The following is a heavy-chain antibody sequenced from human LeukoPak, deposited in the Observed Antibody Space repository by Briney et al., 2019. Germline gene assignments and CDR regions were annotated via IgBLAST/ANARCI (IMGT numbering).Heavy chain of an antibody. Sequence: SETLSLTCTVSGGSISNYYWSWIRQPPGKGLEWIGYIYYSGSTSYNPSPKSRVTISGDTSKNQFSLKLSSVTAADTAVYYCARGSRSSDYWGQGTLVTVSS. CDR3: ARGSRSSDY. J-gene: IGHJ4*02. V-gene: IGHV4-59*01. CDR1: GGSISNYY. CDR2: IYYSGST.